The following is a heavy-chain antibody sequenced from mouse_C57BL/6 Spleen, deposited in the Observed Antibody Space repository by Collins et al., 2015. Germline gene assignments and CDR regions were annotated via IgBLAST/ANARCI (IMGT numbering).Heavy chain of an antibody. CDR2: ISDGGSYT. J-gene: IGHJ3*01. CDR1: GFTFSDYY. V-gene: IGHV5-4*02. CDR3: AREVYRGFAY. Sequence: EVQLVESGGGLVKPGGSLKLSCAASGFTFSDYYMYWVRQTPEKRLEWVATISDGGSYTYYPDSVKGRFTISRDNAKNNLYLQMSSLKSEDTAMYYCAREVYRGFAYWGQGTLVTVSA. D-gene: IGHD2-1*01.